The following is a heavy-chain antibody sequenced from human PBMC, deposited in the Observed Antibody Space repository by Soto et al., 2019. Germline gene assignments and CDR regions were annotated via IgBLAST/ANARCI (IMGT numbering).Heavy chain of an antibody. D-gene: IGHD3-3*01. V-gene: IGHV1-46*01. CDR3: AGPFGADRFGSGYGMDH. J-gene: IGHJ6*02. CDR2: INTSGGST. CDR1: GYAFTSYY. Sequence: HVQLVQSGAEVKKPGASVKVSCKASGYAFTSYYMHWVRQVPGQGLEWMGIINTSGGSTSYAQKFQGRVTMTRDTYTSTASMELNRLRSEDTAVYSSAGPFGADRFGSGYGMDHWDQGTTVTFSS.